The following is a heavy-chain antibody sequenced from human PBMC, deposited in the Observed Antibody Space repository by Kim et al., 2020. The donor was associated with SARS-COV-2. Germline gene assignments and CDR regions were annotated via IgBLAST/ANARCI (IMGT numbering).Heavy chain of an antibody. CDR2: IYYSGST. CDR3: ARARGRYSYGSYYYYYYGMDV. CDR1: GGSISSYY. Sequence: SETLSLTCTVSGGSISSYYWSWIRQPPGKGLEWIGYIYYSGSTNYNPSLKSRVTISVDTSKNQFSLKLSSVTAADTAVYYCARARGRYSYGSYYYYYYGMDVWGQGTTVTVSS. D-gene: IGHD5-18*01. V-gene: IGHV4-59*13. J-gene: IGHJ6*02.